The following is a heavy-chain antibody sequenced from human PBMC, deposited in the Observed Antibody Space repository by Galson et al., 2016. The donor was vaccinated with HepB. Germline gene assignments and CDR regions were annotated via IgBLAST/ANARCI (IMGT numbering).Heavy chain of an antibody. Sequence: RQAPGKGLEWVAFISYDESNKYYADSVKGRFTISRDNSKNTLSLQMNSLGAEDTATYSCARSYYYGSGSNWFDPWGQGTLVTVSS. CDR3: ARSYYYGSGSNWFDP. V-gene: IGHV3-30*03. D-gene: IGHD3-10*01. CDR2: ISYDESNK. J-gene: IGHJ5*02.